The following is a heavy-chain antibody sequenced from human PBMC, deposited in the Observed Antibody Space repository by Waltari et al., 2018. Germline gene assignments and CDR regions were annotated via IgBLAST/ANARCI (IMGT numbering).Heavy chain of an antibody. CDR3: ARDEMHRTTWYHF. D-gene: IGHD6-13*01. V-gene: IGHV3-7*04. CDR2: IKQDGTEK. Sequence: EVQLVESGGGLVQPGGSLGRPCAAPGFTFSTYSMTWFRQAPGKGLEWVANIKQDGTEKYYVDSVKGRFSISRDNGKNLLYLHMNSLRADDTAVYYCARDEMHRTTWYHFWGQGTQVTVSS. CDR1: GFTFSTYS. J-gene: IGHJ4*02.